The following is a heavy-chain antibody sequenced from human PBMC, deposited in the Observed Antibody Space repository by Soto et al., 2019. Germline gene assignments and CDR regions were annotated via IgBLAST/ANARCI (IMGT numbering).Heavy chain of an antibody. J-gene: IGHJ6*02. D-gene: IGHD2-2*01. V-gene: IGHV4-31*03. CDR3: ARDKPVVPAAISLGYYYYGMDV. Sequence: SETLSLTCTVSGGSISSGGFYWSWIRQHPGKGLEWIGYIYYSGSTYYNPSLKSRVTISVDTSKNQFSLKLSSVTAADTAVYYCARDKPVVPAAISLGYYYYGMDVWGQGTTVTVSS. CDR1: GGSISSGGFY. CDR2: IYYSGST.